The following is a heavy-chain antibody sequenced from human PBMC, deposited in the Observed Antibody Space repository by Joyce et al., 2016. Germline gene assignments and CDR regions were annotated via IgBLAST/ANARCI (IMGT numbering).Heavy chain of an antibody. CDR2: ISAYNGNT. V-gene: IGHV1-18*01. J-gene: IGHJ3*02. CDR1: GYTFTSYG. CDR3: ARGPRVTMIVVVIDAFDI. D-gene: IGHD3-22*01. Sequence: QVQLVQSGAEVKKPGASVKVSCKASGYTFTSYGSTWVRQAPGQGLEWMGWISAYNGNTNYAQKIQGRVTMTTDTSTSTVYMELRSLTSDDTAVYYWARGPRVTMIVVVIDAFDIWGQGTMVTVSS.